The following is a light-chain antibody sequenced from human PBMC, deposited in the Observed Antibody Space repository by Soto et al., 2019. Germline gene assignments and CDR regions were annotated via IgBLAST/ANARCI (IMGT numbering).Light chain of an antibody. CDR1: QSVSSSY. J-gene: IGKJ2*01. CDR3: QQYDTSPRNT. CDR2: AAS. V-gene: IGKV3-20*01. Sequence: EIVLTQSPGTLSLSPGERATLSCRASQSVSSSYLAWYQQKPGQAPRLLIYAASSRATGIPARFSGSGSGTDFTLTISSLEPDDFAVYYCQQYDTSPRNTFGQGTKLEIK.